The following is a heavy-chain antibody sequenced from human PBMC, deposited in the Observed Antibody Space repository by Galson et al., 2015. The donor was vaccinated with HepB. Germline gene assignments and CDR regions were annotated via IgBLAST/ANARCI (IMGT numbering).Heavy chain of an antibody. V-gene: IGHV1-69*13. CDR1: GGTFSSYA. CDR3: AIAAAGPRYYFDY. Sequence: SVKVSCKASGGTFSSYAISWVRQAPGQGLEWMGGIIPIFGTANYAQEFQGRVTITADESTRTAYMELSSLRSEDTAVYYCAIAAAGPRYYFDYWGQGTLVTVSS. CDR2: IIPIFGTA. D-gene: IGHD6-13*01. J-gene: IGHJ4*02.